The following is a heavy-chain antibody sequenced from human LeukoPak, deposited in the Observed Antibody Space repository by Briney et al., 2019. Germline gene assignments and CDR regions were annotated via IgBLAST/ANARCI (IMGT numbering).Heavy chain of an antibody. J-gene: IGHJ4*02. D-gene: IGHD6-19*01. V-gene: IGHV4-39*01. Sequence: PSETLSLTCTVSGGFISSSSYYWGWIRQPPGKGLEWVGTIYYTGSTYYNPSLKSRVTISVDTSKNQCSLKLSSVTAADTAVYYCARRRGWYPVDYWGQGTLVTVSS. CDR1: GGFISSSSYY. CDR3: ARRRGWYPVDY. CDR2: IYYTGST.